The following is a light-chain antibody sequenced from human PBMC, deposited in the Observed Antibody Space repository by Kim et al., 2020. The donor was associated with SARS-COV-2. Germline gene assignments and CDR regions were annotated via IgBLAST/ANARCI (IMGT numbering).Light chain of an antibody. Sequence: SYELTQPPSVSVSPGQTASITCSGDKLGDKYACWYQQKPGQSPVPVIYQDSKRPSGIPERFSGSNSGNTATLTISGTQAMDEADYYCQAWDSSTVWVFGGGTQLTVL. J-gene: IGLJ3*02. CDR2: QDS. CDR1: KLGDKY. CDR3: QAWDSSTVWV. V-gene: IGLV3-1*01.